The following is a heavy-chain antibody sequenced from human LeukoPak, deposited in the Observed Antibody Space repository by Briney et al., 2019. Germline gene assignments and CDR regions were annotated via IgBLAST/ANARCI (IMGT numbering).Heavy chain of an antibody. D-gene: IGHD1-14*01. CDR2: ITGGNGNT. CDR1: GYTFTSYD. J-gene: IGHJ3*02. Sequence: RASVKVSCKASGYTFTSYDINWVRQATGQGLEWMGWITGGNGNTKYSQKFQGRVTLTRDTSASTANMELSSLTSEDTAVFYCAREKGFRMGFDIWGQGTMVTVSS. V-gene: IGHV1-3*01. CDR3: AREKGFRMGFDI.